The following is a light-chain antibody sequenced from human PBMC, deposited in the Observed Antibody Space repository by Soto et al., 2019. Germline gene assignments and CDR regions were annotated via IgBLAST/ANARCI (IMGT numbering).Light chain of an antibody. CDR3: QTWNTGIRV. J-gene: IGLJ3*02. V-gene: IGLV4-69*01. Sequence: QPVLTQSPSASASLGASVTLTCTLSSGHSTYAIAWHQQQPEKGPRFLMKLNDDGSHTKGDGIPDRFSGSSSGAERFLTISSLQSEDEADYYCQTWNTGIRVFGGGTKLTVL. CDR2: LNDDGSH. CDR1: SGHSTYA.